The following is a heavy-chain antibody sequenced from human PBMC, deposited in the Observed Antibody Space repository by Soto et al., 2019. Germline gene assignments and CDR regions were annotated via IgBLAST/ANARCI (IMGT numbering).Heavy chain of an antibody. J-gene: IGHJ4*02. CDR1: GFTFSSYA. CDR3: ARDRDIVVVPAAMQFAY. V-gene: IGHV3-30-3*01. Sequence: GGSLRLSCAASGFTFSSYAMHWVRQAPGKGLEWVAVISYDGSNKYYADSVKGRFTISRDNSKKTLYLQMNSLRAEDTAVYYCARDRDIVVVPAAMQFAYWGQGTLVTVSS. CDR2: ISYDGSNK. D-gene: IGHD2-2*01.